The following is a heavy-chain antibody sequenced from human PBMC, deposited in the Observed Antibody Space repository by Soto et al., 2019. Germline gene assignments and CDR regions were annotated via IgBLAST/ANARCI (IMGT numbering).Heavy chain of an antibody. J-gene: IGHJ6*02. CDR2: IDPSDSYT. CDR1: GYSFTSYW. CDR3: ARRKAARYYYYYGMDV. Sequence: GESLKISCKGSGYSFTSYWISWVRQMPGKGLEWMGRIDPSDSYTNYSPSFQGHVTISADKSISTAYLQWSSLKASDTAMYYCARRKAARYYYYYGMDVWGQGTTVTVSS. V-gene: IGHV5-10-1*01. D-gene: IGHD6-6*01.